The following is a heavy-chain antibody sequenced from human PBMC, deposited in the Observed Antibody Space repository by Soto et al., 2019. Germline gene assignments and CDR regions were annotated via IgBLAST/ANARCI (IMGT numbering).Heavy chain of an antibody. V-gene: IGHV4-59*01. Sequence: SETLSLTCTVSGGSISSYYWSWILQPPGKGLEWIGYIYYSGSTNYNPSLKSRVTISVDTSKNQFSLKLSSVTAADTAVYYCARDVSIAARPGVYYYGMDVWGQGTTVTVSS. CDR1: GGSISSYY. CDR2: IYYSGST. J-gene: IGHJ6*02. CDR3: ARDVSIAARPGVYYYGMDV. D-gene: IGHD6-6*01.